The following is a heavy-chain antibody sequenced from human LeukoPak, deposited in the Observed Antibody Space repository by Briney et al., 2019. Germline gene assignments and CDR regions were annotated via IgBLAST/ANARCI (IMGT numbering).Heavy chain of an antibody. CDR2: TYYRSKWYN. CDR1: GDGVSSNSAA. Sequence: QTLSLTCAISGDGVSSNSAAWNWIRQSPSRGLEWLGRTYYRSKWYNDYAVSVKSRIAINPDTSKNQFSLQLSSVTPEDTAVYYCARDRSGSYSSGFDYWGQGTLVTVSS. V-gene: IGHV6-1*01. J-gene: IGHJ4*02. D-gene: IGHD1-26*01. CDR3: ARDRSGSYSSGFDY.